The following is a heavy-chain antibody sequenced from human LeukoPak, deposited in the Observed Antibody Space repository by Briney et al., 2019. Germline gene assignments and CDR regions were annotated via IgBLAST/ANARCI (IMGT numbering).Heavy chain of an antibody. CDR1: GYTFTGYY. V-gene: IGHV1-2*02. CDR3: AREGGRGYSGYRDAFDI. Sequence: ASVKVSCKASGYTFTGYYMHWVRQAPGQGLEWMGWINPNSGGTNYAQKFQGRVTMTRDTSISTAYMELSRLRSDDTAVYYCAREGGRGYSGYRDAFDIWGQGTMVTVSS. D-gene: IGHD5-12*01. CDR2: INPNSGGT. J-gene: IGHJ3*02.